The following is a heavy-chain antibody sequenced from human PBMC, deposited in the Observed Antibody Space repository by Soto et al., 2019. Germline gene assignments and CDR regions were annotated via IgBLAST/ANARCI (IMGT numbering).Heavy chain of an antibody. J-gene: IGHJ5*02. V-gene: IGHV4-34*01. CDR3: ARVRTNYDFWSGYLSVWFDP. D-gene: IGHD3-3*01. Sequence: SETLSLTCAVYGGSFSGYYWSWIRQPPGKGLEWIGEINHSGSTNYNPSLKSRVTISDTSKNQFSLKLSSVTAADTAVYYCARVRTNYDFWSGYLSVWFDPWGQGTLVTVSS. CDR1: GGSFSGYY. CDR2: INHSGST.